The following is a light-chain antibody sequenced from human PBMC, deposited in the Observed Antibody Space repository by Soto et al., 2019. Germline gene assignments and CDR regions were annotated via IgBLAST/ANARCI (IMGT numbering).Light chain of an antibody. J-gene: IGKJ1*01. CDR3: QQHCSTPAT. V-gene: IGKV3-20*01. CDR1: QSFTSSY. Sequence: IVWPKYTGTLALSPGERATLSCRASQSFTSSYLACWQQKPGQAPRLLIYGASSRATGIPDRFNGSGSGTDFSLTTIRREPADFTVYFYQQHCSTPATFGQGTKVDIK. CDR2: GAS.